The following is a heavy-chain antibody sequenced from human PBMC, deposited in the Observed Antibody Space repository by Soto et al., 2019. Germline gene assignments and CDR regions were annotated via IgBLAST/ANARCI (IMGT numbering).Heavy chain of an antibody. J-gene: IGHJ4*02. Sequence: QVQLQESGPGVVKPSQTLFLTCSVSGGSISSGDHYWSWIRQPPGKGLEWIGYIYYTGSTDYNPSLKSRVTISVDTSKSQFSLNLSSVTAADAAVYYCARLPHLGFCSGYRCDRDYWGQGTLVTVSS. D-gene: IGHD2-15*01. V-gene: IGHV4-30-4*01. CDR2: IYYTGST. CDR3: ARLPHLGFCSGYRCDRDY. CDR1: GGSISSGDHY.